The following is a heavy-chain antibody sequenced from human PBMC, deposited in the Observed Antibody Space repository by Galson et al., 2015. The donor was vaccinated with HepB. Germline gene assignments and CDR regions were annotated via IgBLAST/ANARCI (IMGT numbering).Heavy chain of an antibody. D-gene: IGHD6-13*01. J-gene: IGHJ5*02. CDR2: ISSSVDAT. V-gene: IGHV3-23*01. Sequence: SLRLSCAASGFTFSSYAMTWVRQAPGKGLEWVSAISSSVDATYYADSVKGRLTIPRDNSRGTRYLQMNSLGVEDTAVYYCAKAGSSWYNRFDPWGQATLVTVSA. CDR3: AKAGSSWYNRFDP. CDR1: GFTFSSYA.